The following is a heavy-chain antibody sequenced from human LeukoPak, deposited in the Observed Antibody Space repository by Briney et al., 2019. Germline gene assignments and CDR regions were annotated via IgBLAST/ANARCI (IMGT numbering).Heavy chain of an antibody. CDR3: ARGREIVYYFDS. CDR1: GGTFSSYT. D-gene: IGHD5-24*01. Sequence: ASVKVSCKASGGTFSSYTISWVRQAPGQGLEWMGGIIPILGIANYAQKFQGRVTITADKSTSTAYMELSSLRSEDTAVYYCARGREIVYYFDSWGQGTLVTASS. CDR2: IIPILGIA. V-gene: IGHV1-69*10. J-gene: IGHJ4*02.